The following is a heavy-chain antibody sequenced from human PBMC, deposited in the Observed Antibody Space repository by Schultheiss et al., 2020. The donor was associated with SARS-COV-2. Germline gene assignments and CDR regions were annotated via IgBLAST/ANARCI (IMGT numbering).Heavy chain of an antibody. V-gene: IGHV3-23*01. D-gene: IGHD2-2*01. CDR1: GFTFSSFA. J-gene: IGHJ4*02. Sequence: GGSLRLSCAASGFTFSSFAMSWVRQAPGKGLEWVSAISGSGGSTYYADSVKGRFTISRDNSKNTLYLQMNSLRAEDTAVYYCAWLPAAAYPGYWGQGTLVTVSS. CDR2: ISGSGGST. CDR3: AWLPAAAYPGY.